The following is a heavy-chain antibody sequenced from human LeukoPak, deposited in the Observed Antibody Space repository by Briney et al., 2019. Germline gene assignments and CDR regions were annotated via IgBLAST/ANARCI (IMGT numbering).Heavy chain of an antibody. CDR3: AMHTVIASSWSLDY. Sequence: PSETLSLTFSVSGGSIISSSYYSGWIRQPPGKGLEWIGSIYYSGNTYNNPSLKSRVTISVDTSKNHLSLKLTSVTAADTAVYYCAMHTVIASSWSLDYWGQGTLVTVSS. J-gene: IGHJ4*02. CDR1: GGSIISSSYY. V-gene: IGHV4-39*02. CDR2: IYYSGNT. D-gene: IGHD6-13*01.